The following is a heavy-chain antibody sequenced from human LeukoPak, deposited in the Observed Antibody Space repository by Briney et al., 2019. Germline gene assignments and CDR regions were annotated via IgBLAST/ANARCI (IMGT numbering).Heavy chain of an antibody. CDR3: ARAAYSGSYHSDY. CDR2: IYYSGST. J-gene: IGHJ4*02. CDR1: GGSVNSGSYY. D-gene: IGHD1-26*01. Sequence: SETLSLTCTVSGGSVNSGSYYWNWLRQPPGKGLEWVVYIYYSGSTNYNPSHNSRVTISVDTSKNQFSLKLSSVTAVDTAVYYCARAAYSGSYHSDYWGQGTLVTVSS. V-gene: IGHV4-61*01.